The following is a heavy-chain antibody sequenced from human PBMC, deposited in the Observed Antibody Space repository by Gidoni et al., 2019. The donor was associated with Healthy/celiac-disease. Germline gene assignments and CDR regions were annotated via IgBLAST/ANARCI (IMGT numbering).Heavy chain of an antibody. Sequence: EVQLVESGGGLIQPGGSLRLSCAASGFTVSSNYMSWVRQAPGKGLEWVSVIYSGGSTYYADSVKGRFTISRDNSKNTLYLQMNSLRAEDTAVYYCATLLRTGYGDYEALGYWGQGTLVTVSS. J-gene: IGHJ4*02. CDR2: IYSGGST. CDR3: ATLLRTGYGDYEALGY. V-gene: IGHV3-53*01. CDR1: GFTVSSNY. D-gene: IGHD4-17*01.